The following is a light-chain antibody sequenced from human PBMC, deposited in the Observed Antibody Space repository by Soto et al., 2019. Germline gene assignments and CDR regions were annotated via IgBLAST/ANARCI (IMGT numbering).Light chain of an antibody. CDR2: EVS. CDR1: SSDVGGYNH. V-gene: IGLV2-14*01. J-gene: IGLJ2*01. CDR3: SSYTTSTTRII. Sequence: QSVLTQPASVSGSPGQSITISCTGSSSDVGGYNHVSWYQQHPGKAPELMIYEVSNRPSGVSNRFSGSKSGNTASLTISGLQAEDEADYYCSSYTTSTTRIIFGGGTKLTVL.